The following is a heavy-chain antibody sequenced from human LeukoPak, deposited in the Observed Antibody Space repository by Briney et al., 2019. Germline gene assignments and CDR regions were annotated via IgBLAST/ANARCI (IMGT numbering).Heavy chain of an antibody. Sequence: PSETLSLTCAVYGVSFSGYYWSWIRQPPGNGLEWIGEINHSGSTNYNPSLKSRVTISVDPYKNQFSLELSAVTAADTAVYYCARLGFGGDFDYWGQGTLVTVSS. D-gene: IGHD3-16*01. J-gene: IGHJ4*02. CDR2: INHSGST. CDR3: ARLGFGGDFDY. V-gene: IGHV4-34*01. CDR1: GVSFSGYY.